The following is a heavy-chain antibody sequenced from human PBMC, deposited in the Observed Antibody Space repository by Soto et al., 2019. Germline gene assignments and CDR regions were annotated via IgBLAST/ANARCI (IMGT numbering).Heavy chain of an antibody. CDR2: ISSSSSYI. V-gene: IGHV3-21*01. Sequence: GGSLRLSCAASGFTFSSYSMNWVRQAPGKGLEWVSSISSSSSYIYYADSVKGRFTISRDNAKNSLYLQMNSLRAEDTAVYYCARDEWDYDILTRYYTTDYWGQGTLVTVSS. J-gene: IGHJ4*02. D-gene: IGHD3-9*01. CDR3: ARDEWDYDILTRYYTTDY. CDR1: GFTFSSYS.